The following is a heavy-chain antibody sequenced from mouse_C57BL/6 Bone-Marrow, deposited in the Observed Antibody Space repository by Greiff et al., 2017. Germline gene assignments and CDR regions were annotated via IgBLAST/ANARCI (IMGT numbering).Heavy chain of an antibody. CDR2: INPSSGYT. CDR3: ARSGYYGSIFCFCC. J-gene: IGHJ3*02. V-gene: IGHV1-4*01. D-gene: IGHD1-1*01. CDR1: GYTFTSYT. Sequence: VQLKESGAELVRPGASVKMSCKASGYTFTSYTMHWVKQRPGQGLEWIGYINPSSGYTKYNQKFKDKATLTADKSSSTAYMQLSSLTSEDSAVYYCARSGYYGSIFCFCCWGQGALVTVAA.